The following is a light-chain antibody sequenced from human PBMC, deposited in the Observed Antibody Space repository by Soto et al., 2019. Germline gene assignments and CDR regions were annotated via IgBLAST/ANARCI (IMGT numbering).Light chain of an antibody. CDR2: GAS. CDR1: QSVRTN. V-gene: IGKV3-15*01. Sequence: EIVMTQSPATLSVSPGERATLPCRASQSVRTNLAWYKQKPGQAPRPLIYGASTRATGIPARFSGSGSGTEFTLTISSLQSEDFAVYYCQHYNNWPLTFGGGTKVEIK. CDR3: QHYNNWPLT. J-gene: IGKJ4*01.